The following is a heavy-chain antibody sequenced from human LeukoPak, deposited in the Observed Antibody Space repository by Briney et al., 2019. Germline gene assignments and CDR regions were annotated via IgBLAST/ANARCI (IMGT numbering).Heavy chain of an antibody. Sequence: ASVKVSCKASGYTFTSYYMHWVRQSPGQGPEWMGIINPSGGSTSYAQKFQGRVTMTRDTSTSTVYMELSSLRSEDTAVYYCARVGLKWELSFDYWGQGTLVTVSS. D-gene: IGHD1-26*01. J-gene: IGHJ4*02. CDR1: GYTFTSYY. CDR3: ARVGLKWELSFDY. CDR2: INPSGGST. V-gene: IGHV1-46*01.